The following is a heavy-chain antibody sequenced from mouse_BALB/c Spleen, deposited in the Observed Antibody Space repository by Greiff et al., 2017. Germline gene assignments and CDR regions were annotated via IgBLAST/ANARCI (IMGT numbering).Heavy chain of an antibody. J-gene: IGHJ4*01. Sequence: QVHVKQSGPELVRPGVSVKISCKGSGYTFTDYAMHWVKQSHAKSLEWIGVISTYYGNTNYNQKFKGKATMTVDKSSSTAYMELARLTSEDSAIYYCARDYGPAMDYWGQGTSVTVSS. CDR3: ARDYGPAMDY. D-gene: IGHD1-1*01. CDR2: ISTYYGNT. V-gene: IGHV1-67*01. CDR1: GYTFTDYA.